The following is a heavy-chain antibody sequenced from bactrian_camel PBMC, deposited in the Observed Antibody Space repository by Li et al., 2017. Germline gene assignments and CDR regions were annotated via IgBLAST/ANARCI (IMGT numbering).Heavy chain of an antibody. Sequence: HVQLVESGGGSVQAGGSLRLSCAVSGSLWSSYCMAWFRQGPGKEREGIASIVTGRGETTYVDSVKGRFTISLDNAKNTLYLQMNSLKPEDTAMYYCAADEYNLGLARSYTYWGQGTQVTVS. CDR3: AADEYNLGLARSYTY. D-gene: IGHD1*01. CDR1: GSLWSSYC. V-gene: IGHV3S1*01. CDR2: IVTGRGET. J-gene: IGHJ4*01.